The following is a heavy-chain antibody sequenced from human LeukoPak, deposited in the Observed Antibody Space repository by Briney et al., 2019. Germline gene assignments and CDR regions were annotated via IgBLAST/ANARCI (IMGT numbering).Heavy chain of an antibody. Sequence: PGGSLRLSCAASGFIFSNHDMNWVRQAPGKGLEWVSYIGSSSSDIYYSDAVEGRFTISRDNARNSLFLEMNSLSAEDTAIYYCARERHSGKWLHTYYFSAMDGWGQGTTVIVS. V-gene: IGHV3-21*01. CDR3: ARERHSGKWLHTYYFSAMDG. D-gene: IGHD3-3*01. J-gene: IGHJ6*02. CDR1: GFIFSNHD. CDR2: IGSSSSDI.